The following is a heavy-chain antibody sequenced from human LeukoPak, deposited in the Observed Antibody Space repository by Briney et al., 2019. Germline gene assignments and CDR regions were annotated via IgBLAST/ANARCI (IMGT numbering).Heavy chain of an antibody. D-gene: IGHD2-2*01. Sequence: GGSLRLSCAASGFTVTTKSMAWVRQAPGRGLEWVSVFYSPWSTYYPGSVHGRFTISRDNSLNPLFLQMNSLRVEDTAVYYCASARESCIGSTCYEYFHHWGQGTPLTVSS. J-gene: IGHJ1*01. CDR1: GFTVTTKS. V-gene: IGHV3-53*01. CDR2: FYSPWST. CDR3: ASARESCIGSTCYEYFHH.